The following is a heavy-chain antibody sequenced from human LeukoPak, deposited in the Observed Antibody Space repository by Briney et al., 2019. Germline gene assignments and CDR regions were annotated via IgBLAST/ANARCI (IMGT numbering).Heavy chain of an antibody. D-gene: IGHD4-17*01. CDR2: IKSKTDGGTT. CDR1: GFTFSNAW. J-gene: IGHJ4*02. CDR3: TSDTDYGDYIDY. V-gene: IGHV3-15*01. Sequence: GGSLRLSCAASGFTFSNAWMSWVRQAPGKGLEWVGRIKSKTDGGTTDYAAPVKGRLTISRDDSKNTLYLQMNSLKTEDTAVYYCTSDTDYGDYIDYWGQGTLVTLSS.